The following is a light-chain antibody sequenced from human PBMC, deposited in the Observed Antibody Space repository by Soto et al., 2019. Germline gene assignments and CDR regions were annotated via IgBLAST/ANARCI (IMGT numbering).Light chain of an antibody. V-gene: IGLV2-14*01. CDR1: TSDVGDYNY. J-gene: IGLJ2*01. Sequence: QSALTQPASVSGSPGQSITISCTATTSDVGDYNYVSWYQQYPGKAPKPIIYNVSNRPPGVSNRFSGSKSGDTASLTISGLQAEDEADYYCSSYTSRSSVIFGGGTKVTVL. CDR2: NVS. CDR3: SSYTSRSSVI.